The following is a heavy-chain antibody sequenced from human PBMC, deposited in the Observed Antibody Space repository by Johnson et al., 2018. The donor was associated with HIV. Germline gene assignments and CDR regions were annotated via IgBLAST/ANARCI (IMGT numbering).Heavy chain of an antibody. Sequence: VESGGGLVQPGRSLRLSCAASGFTFDDYAMHWVRQAPGKGLEWVSGISWNSGSIGYADSVKGRFTISRDNAKNSLYLQMNSLRAEDTAVYYCAKDIASGYTNGGTLDIWGQGTMVTVSS. J-gene: IGHJ3*02. CDR3: AKDIASGYTNGGTLDI. CDR2: ISWNSGSI. D-gene: IGHD6-19*01. V-gene: IGHV3-9*01. CDR1: GFTFDDYA.